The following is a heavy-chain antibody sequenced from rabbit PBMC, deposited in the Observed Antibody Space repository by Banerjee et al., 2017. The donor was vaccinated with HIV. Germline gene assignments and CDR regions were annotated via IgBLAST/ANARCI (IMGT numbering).Heavy chain of an antibody. V-gene: IGHV1S45*01. CDR2: IDTNDGDT. J-gene: IGHJ4*01. CDR1: GFSFSSNW. D-gene: IGHD6-1*01. Sequence: LEESGGGLVKPGGTLTLTCTVSGFSFSSNWICWVRQAPGKGLEWIACIDTNDGDTAYANWPKGRFTISKTSSTTVTLQMTSLTAADTATYFCARDQAGYAGYGYTWGLWGPGTLVTVS. CDR3: ARDQAGYAGYGYTWGL.